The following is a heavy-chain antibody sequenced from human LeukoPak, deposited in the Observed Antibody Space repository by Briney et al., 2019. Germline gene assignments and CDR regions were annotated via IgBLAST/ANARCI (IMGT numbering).Heavy chain of an antibody. CDR2: IYYSGST. Sequence: SETLSLTCTVSGGSISSYYWSWIRQPPGKGLEWIGYIYYSGSTNYNPSLKSRVTISVDTSKNQFSLKPSSVTAADTAVYYCARSWATTFDYWGQGTLVTVSS. D-gene: IGHD4-11*01. CDR3: ARSWATTFDY. CDR1: GGSISSYY. V-gene: IGHV4-59*12. J-gene: IGHJ4*02.